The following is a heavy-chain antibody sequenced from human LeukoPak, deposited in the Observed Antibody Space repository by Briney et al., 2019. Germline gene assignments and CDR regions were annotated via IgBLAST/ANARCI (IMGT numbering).Heavy chain of an antibody. Sequence: GASVKVSCKASGYTFTSYDINWVRQATGQGLEWMGWMNPNSGNTGYALKFQGRVTITRNTSISTAYMELSSLRSEDTAVYYCASAGTSRRYDSSGYYLDYWGQGTLVTVSS. CDR3: ASAGTSRRYDSSGYYLDY. D-gene: IGHD3-22*01. V-gene: IGHV1-8*03. CDR2: MNPNSGNT. CDR1: GYTFTSYD. J-gene: IGHJ4*02.